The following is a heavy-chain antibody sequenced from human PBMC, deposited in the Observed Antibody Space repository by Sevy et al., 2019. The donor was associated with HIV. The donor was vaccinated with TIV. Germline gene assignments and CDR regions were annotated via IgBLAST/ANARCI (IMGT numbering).Heavy chain of an antibody. V-gene: IGHV1-69*13. D-gene: IGHD2-2*01. J-gene: IGHJ6*02. CDR1: GGTFSSYA. Sequence: ASVKVSCKASGGTFSSYAISWVRQAPGQGLEWMGGIIPIFGTANYAQKFQGRVTITADESTSTAYMELSSLRSEDTAVYYCASLEIGYCGSTSCPDVWGQGTTVTVSS. CDR3: ASLEIGYCGSTSCPDV. CDR2: IIPIFGTA.